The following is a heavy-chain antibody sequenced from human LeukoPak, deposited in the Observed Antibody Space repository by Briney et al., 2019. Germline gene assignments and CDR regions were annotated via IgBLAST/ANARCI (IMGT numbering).Heavy chain of an antibody. J-gene: IGHJ4*02. V-gene: IGHV3-48*03. Sequence: GGSLRLSCTASGFTFISYEMTWVRQAPGKGLEWVSYISSSGSTIYYADSVEGRFTISRDNSRNTLYLEMNSLSPDDTAVYYCARGVEPLAANTLAYWGQGTLVTVSS. D-gene: IGHD1-14*01. CDR2: ISSSGSTI. CDR1: GFTFISYE. CDR3: ARGVEPLAANTLAY.